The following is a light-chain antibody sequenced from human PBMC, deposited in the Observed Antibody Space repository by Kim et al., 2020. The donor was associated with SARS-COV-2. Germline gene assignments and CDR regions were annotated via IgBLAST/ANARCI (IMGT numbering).Light chain of an antibody. CDR1: KLGDKY. V-gene: IGLV3-1*01. Sequence: SYELTQPPSVSVSPGQTASITCSGDKLGDKYACWYQQKPGQSPVLVIYQDSKRPSGIPERFSGSNSGNTATLTISGTQAMDEADYYGQAWDSSTVV. CDR2: QDS. J-gene: IGLJ2*01. CDR3: QAWDSSTVV.